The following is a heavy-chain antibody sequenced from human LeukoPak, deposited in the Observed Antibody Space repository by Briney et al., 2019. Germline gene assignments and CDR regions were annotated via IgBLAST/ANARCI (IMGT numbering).Heavy chain of an antibody. Sequence: SVKVSCKASGYTLTSYGISWVRQAPGQGLVCMGWTNTYNGNTNYAQNLQDRVTMTIDTSTSTAYMELRSLRFDDTAVYYCVRVSSSRGKLDAFDIWGQGTMVTVSS. CDR3: VRVSSSRGKLDAFDI. D-gene: IGHD6-6*01. CDR2: TNTYNGNT. V-gene: IGHV1-18*01. CDR1: GYTLTSYG. J-gene: IGHJ3*02.